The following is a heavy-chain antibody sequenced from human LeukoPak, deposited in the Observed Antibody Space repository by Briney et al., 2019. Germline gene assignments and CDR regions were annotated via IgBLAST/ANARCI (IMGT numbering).Heavy chain of an antibody. CDR3: ARGPNKYDGGNSGSAWFDP. CDR2: MNPNSGNT. D-gene: IGHD4-23*01. V-gene: IGHV1-8*01. Sequence: GASVKVSCKASGYTFTSYDINWVRQATGLGPEWMGWMNPNSGNTGYAQKFQGRVTMTRNTPISTAYLELSSLTSEDTVVYYCARGPNKYDGGNSGSAWFDPWGQGSLVTVSS. J-gene: IGHJ5*02. CDR1: GYTFTSYD.